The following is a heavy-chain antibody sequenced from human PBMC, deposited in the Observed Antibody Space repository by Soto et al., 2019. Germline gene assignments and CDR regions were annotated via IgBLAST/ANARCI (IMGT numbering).Heavy chain of an antibody. CDR3: ARWGISSSWNYYYYYVMSV. D-gene: IGHD6-6*01. CDR1: GGSLSGYY. V-gene: IGHV4-34*01. J-gene: IGHJ6*02. Sequence: SKPLSLTCAAYGGSLSGYYWSWIRQPPGKGLEWIGEINHSGSTNYNPSLKSRVTISVDTSKNKFSLKLSSVTAADTAVYYCARWGISSSWNYYYYYVMSVPGQRSTVTVS. CDR2: INHSGST.